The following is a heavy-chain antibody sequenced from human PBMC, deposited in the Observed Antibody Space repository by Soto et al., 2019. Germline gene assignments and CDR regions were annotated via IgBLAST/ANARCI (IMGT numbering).Heavy chain of an antibody. J-gene: IGHJ4*02. CDR3: ARDRVTLAVFGVAMGVFDY. D-gene: IGHD3-3*01. CDR2: INAGSGFT. CDR1: GYTLGTYA. Sequence: ASVKVSCKASGYTLGTYALHWVRQAPGQNLEWMGWINAGSGFTKSSQKFQGRVRITRDTSANTATMEVSSLTFEDTAVYYCARDRVTLAVFGVAMGVFDYWGPGSLVPVSS. V-gene: IGHV1-3*01.